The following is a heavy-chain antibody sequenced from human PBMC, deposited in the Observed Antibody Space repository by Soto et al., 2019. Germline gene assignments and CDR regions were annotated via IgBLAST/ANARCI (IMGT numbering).Heavy chain of an antibody. CDR2: INHSGST. CDR1: GGSFSGYY. V-gene: IGHV4-34*01. D-gene: IGHD3-10*01. CDR3: ARAVLLWFGELGYFDL. J-gene: IGHJ2*01. Sequence: QVQLQQWGAGLLKPSETLSLTCAVYGGSFSGYYWSWIRQPPGKGLEWIGEINHSGSTNYNPSLKSRVTISVDTSKNEFSLKLSSVTAAATAVYYCARAVLLWFGELGYFDLWGRGTLVTVSS.